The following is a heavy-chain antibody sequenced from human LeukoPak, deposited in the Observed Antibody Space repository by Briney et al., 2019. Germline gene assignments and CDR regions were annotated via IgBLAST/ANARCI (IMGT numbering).Heavy chain of an antibody. Sequence: PSETLSLTCAVYGGSFSGYYWSWIRQPPGKGLEWIGEINHSGSTNYNPSLKSRVTISVDTSKNQFSLKLSSVTAADTAVYYCARHFRSKGRREKNKPNWLRPSNWFDPWGQGTLVTVSS. CDR1: GGSFSGYY. CDR3: ARHFRSKGRREKNKPNWLRPSNWFDP. J-gene: IGHJ5*02. CDR2: INHSGST. D-gene: IGHD5-12*01. V-gene: IGHV4-34*01.